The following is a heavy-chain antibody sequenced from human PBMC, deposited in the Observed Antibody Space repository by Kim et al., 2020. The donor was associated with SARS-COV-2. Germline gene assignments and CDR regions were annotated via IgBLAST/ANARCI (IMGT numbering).Heavy chain of an antibody. CDR2: VYSSGST. Sequence: SETLSLTCAVSGGSISSGGYSWSWIRQPPGKGLEWIGYVYSSGSTNYNPSLKSRVTISVDTSKNQFSLKLRSVTAADTAVYYCARARLFNQWLIDHWGQGTLVTVSS. CDR3: ARARLFNQWLIDH. D-gene: IGHD6-19*01. V-gene: IGHV4-61*08. J-gene: IGHJ4*02. CDR1: GGSISSGGYS.